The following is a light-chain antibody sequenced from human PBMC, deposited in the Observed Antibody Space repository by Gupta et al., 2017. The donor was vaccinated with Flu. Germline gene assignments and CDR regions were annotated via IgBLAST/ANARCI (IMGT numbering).Light chain of an antibody. CDR3: QQRSNWPLST. V-gene: IGKV3-11*01. CDR2: DAS. J-gene: IGKJ2*01. CDR1: QSVSSY. Sequence: EIVLTQSPATLSLSPGERATLSCRASQSVSSYLAWSQQKPGQAHRLLIYDASNRATGIPARFSGSGSGTDVTLTISSPDPEDFAVYYCQQRSNWPLSTFGQGTKLEIK.